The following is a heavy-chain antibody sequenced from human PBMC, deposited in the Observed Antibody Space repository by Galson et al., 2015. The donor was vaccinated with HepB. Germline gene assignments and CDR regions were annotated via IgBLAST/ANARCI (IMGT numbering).Heavy chain of an antibody. CDR1: GDSVSSNSAA. V-gene: IGHV6-1*01. Sequence: CAISGDSVSSNSAAWNWIRQSPSRGLEWLGRTYYRSKWYNDYAVSVKSRITINPDTSKNQFSLQLNSVTPEDTAVYYCARGVYSSGWLGYYYYYGMDVWGQGTTVTVSS. CDR2: TYYRSKWYN. CDR3: ARGVYSSGWLGYYYYYGMDV. D-gene: IGHD6-19*01. J-gene: IGHJ6*02.